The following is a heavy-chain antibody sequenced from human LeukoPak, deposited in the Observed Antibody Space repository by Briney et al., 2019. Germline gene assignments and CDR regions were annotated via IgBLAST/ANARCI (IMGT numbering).Heavy chain of an antibody. CDR1: GGSFSGYY. CDR3: ARGYGGDRSYYYYYMDV. D-gene: IGHD4-23*01. V-gene: IGHV4-34*01. Sequence: SETLSLTCAVYGGSFSGYYWSWIRQPPGKGLEWIGEINHSGSTNYNPSLKSRVTMLVDTSKNQFSLNLISVTAADTAVYFCARGYGGDRSYYYYYMDVWGRGTTVIVSS. CDR2: INHSGST. J-gene: IGHJ6*03.